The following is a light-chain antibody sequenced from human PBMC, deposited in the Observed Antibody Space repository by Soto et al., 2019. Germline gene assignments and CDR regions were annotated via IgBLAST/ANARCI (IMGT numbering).Light chain of an antibody. CDR1: QSLLHITGETF. V-gene: IGKV2D-29*02. CDR2: EVS. J-gene: IGKJ5*01. Sequence: DVVMTQTPLSLSVTPGQPASISCKSSQSLLHITGETFLFWYLQKPGQSPQLLIYEVSTRVSGVPDRFSGSGSGTDFTLEISRVETDDVGIYYCMQSTQLPPIFGQGTLLGIE. CDR3: MQSTQLPPI.